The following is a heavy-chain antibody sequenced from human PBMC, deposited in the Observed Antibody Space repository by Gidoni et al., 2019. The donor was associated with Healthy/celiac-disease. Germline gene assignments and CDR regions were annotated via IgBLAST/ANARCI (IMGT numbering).Heavy chain of an antibody. J-gene: IGHJ4*02. CDR3: RRRYYDSSGSDY. Sequence: EVQLVESGGGLVKPGGSLRLSCAASGFTFSNAWMSWVRQAPGKGLEWVGRIKSKTDGGTTDYAAPVKGRFTISRDDSKNTLYLQMNSLKTEDTAVYYCRRRYYDSSGSDYWGQGTLVTVSS. D-gene: IGHD3-22*01. CDR2: IKSKTDGGTT. V-gene: IGHV3-15*01. CDR1: GFTFSNAW.